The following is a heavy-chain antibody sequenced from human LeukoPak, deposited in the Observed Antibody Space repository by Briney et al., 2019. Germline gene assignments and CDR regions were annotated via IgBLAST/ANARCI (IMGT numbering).Heavy chain of an antibody. CDR1: GYAFTRYG. CDR2: ISGYNGNT. Sequence: GASVKVSCKASGYAFTRYGISWVRQAPGQGFEWMGWISGYNGNTNYAQKFQGRVTVTTDTSTSTAYMELRSLRSDDTAVYFCARGYYFGSGSDCTHYFDYWGQGTLVTVSS. J-gene: IGHJ4*02. CDR3: ARGYYFGSGSDCTHYFDY. D-gene: IGHD3-10*01. V-gene: IGHV1-18*01.